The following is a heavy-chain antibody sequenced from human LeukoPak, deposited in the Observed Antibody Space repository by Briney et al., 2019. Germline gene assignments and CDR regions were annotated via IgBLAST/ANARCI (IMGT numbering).Heavy chain of an antibody. V-gene: IGHV4-59*01. CDR3: ARAYCGGDCYPFDY. CDR1: GGSISSYY. D-gene: IGHD2-21*02. Sequence: SETLSLTCTVSGGSISSYYWSWIRQPPGKGLEWIGYIYYSGSTNYNPSLKSRVTISVDTSKNQFSLKLSSVTAADTAVYYWARAYCGGDCYPFDYWGQGTLVTVSS. J-gene: IGHJ4*02. CDR2: IYYSGST.